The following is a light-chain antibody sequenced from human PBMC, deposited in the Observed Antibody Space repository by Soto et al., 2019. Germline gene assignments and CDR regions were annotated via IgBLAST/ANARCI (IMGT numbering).Light chain of an antibody. CDR2: AAS. J-gene: IGKJ2*01. Sequence: DIRMTQSPSSLSASVGDRVTITCRASQGISGHLNWFQQKPGKAPKLLVFAASHVQSGVPSRFSGSGSGTNFTLSISSLQPVDLGTYYCQQTSTFPQTFGQGTKLEIK. CDR1: QGISGH. CDR3: QQTSTFPQT. V-gene: IGKV1-39*01.